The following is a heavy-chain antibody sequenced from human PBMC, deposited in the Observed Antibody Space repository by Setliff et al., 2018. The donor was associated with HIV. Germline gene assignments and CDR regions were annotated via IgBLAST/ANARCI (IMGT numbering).Heavy chain of an antibody. V-gene: IGHV4-34*01. Sequence: PSATLSLPCAVYGGPFSGYYWGWIRQSPGKGLEWIGEVHHSGRTTNHNPSLKSRVTMSVDTSKNQFSLKLTSVTAADTGTYYCARDSEPMSGTWYDYWGQGTLVTVSS. CDR2: VHHSGRTT. CDR1: GGPFSGYY. CDR3: ARDSEPMSGTWYDY. D-gene: IGHD1-1*01. J-gene: IGHJ4*02.